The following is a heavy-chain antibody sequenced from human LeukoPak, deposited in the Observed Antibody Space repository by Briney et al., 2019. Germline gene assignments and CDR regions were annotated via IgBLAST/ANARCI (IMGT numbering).Heavy chain of an antibody. D-gene: IGHD3-22*01. CDR1: GGSISSSNW. J-gene: IGHJ4*02. Sequence: SETQSLTCAVSGGSISSSNWWSWVRQPPGRGLEWIGYIYHSGSTYYNPSLKSRVTISVDRSKNQFSLKLSSVTAADTAVYYCASGYDSSGYYPYYFDYWGQGTLVTVSS. CDR2: IYHSGST. CDR3: ASGYDSSGYYPYYFDY. V-gene: IGHV4-4*02.